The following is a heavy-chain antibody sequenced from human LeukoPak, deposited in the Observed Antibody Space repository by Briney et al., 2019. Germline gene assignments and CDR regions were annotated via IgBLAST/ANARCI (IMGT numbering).Heavy chain of an antibody. V-gene: IGHV3-30*18. D-gene: IGHD2-21*02. Sequence: PGRSLRLSCAASGFTFSSYGMHWVRQAPGKGLEWVAVISYDGSNKYYADSVKGRFTISRDNSKNTLYLQMNSLRAEDTAVYYCAKLRGIVVVTEAFDIWGQGQWSPSLQ. J-gene: IGHJ3*02. CDR3: AKLRGIVVVTEAFDI. CDR2: ISYDGSNK. CDR1: GFTFSSYG.